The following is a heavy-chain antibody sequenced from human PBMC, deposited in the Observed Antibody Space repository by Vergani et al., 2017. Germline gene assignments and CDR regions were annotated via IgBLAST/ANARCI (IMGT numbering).Heavy chain of an antibody. D-gene: IGHD6-19*01. CDR2: ISSSSSYT. CDR3: ARGPAVAGTAYFDY. J-gene: IGHJ4*02. Sequence: EVQLVESGGGLVKPGGSLRLSCAASGFTFSSYSMNLVRQAPGKGLEWVSSISSSSSYTNYADSVKGRFTISRDNAKNSLYLQMNSLRAEDTAVYYCARGPAVAGTAYFDYWGQGTLVTVSS. V-gene: IGHV3-21*04. CDR1: GFTFSSYS.